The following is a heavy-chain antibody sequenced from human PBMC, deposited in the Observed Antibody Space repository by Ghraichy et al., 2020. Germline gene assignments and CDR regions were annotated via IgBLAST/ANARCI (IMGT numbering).Heavy chain of an antibody. J-gene: IGHJ4*02. CDR3: AKDQREYFDY. CDR1: GFTFSSYG. CDR2: IRYDGSNK. Sequence: GGSLRLSCEASGFTFSSYGMHWVRQAPGKGLEWVAFIRYDGSNKYYADSVKGRFTISRDNSKNTLYLQMNSLRAEDTAVYYCAKDQREYFDYWGQGTLVTVSS. V-gene: IGHV3-30*02.